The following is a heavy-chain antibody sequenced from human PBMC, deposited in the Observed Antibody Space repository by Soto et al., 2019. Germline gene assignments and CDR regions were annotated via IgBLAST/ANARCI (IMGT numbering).Heavy chain of an antibody. D-gene: IGHD3-3*01. CDR1: GYTFTSYA. CDR2: INAGNGNT. Sequence: ASVKVSCKASGYTFTSYAMHWVRQAPGQRLEWMGWINAGNGNTKYSQKFQGRVTITRDTSASTAYMELSSLRSEDTAVYYCARDQGITIFGVELARHPSAFDIWGQGTMVTASS. J-gene: IGHJ3*02. V-gene: IGHV1-3*01. CDR3: ARDQGITIFGVELARHPSAFDI.